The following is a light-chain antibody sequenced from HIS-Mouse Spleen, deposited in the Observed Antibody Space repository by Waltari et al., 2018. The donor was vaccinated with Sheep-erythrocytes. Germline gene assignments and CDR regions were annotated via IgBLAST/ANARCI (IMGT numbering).Light chain of an antibody. J-gene: IGKJ2*01. V-gene: IGKV1-33*01. CDR1: QDISNY. Sequence: DIQMTQSPSSLSASVGDRVTITCQASQDISNYLNWYQQKPGKAPKLLIYDASNLETGVPSRFSGSGSGTDVYFTISSLQPEDIATYYCQQYDNLPYTFGQGTKLEIK. CDR2: DAS. CDR3: QQYDNLPYT.